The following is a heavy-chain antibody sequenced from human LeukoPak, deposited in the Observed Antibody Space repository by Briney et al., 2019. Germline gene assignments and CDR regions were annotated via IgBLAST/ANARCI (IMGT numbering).Heavy chain of an antibody. Sequence: GGSLRLSCAASGFTFDDYAMHWVWQAPGKGLEWVSGMSWNSGSIGYADSVKGRFTISRDNAKNSLYLQMNSLRAEDTALYYCAKDPHGSSSWYEAYFDYWGQGTLVTVSS. V-gene: IGHV3-9*01. J-gene: IGHJ4*02. D-gene: IGHD6-13*01. CDR2: MSWNSGSI. CDR3: AKDPHGSSSWYEAYFDY. CDR1: GFTFDDYA.